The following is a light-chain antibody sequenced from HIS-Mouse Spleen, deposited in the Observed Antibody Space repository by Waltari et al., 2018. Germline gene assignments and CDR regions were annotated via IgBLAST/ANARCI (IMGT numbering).Light chain of an antibody. J-gene: IGLJ2*01. Sequence: SYELTQPPSVSVSPGQTASITCTGNALPKKYPYLYQQKSGQAPVLDIYEDSKRPSGIPERFSGSSSGTMATLTISGAQVEDEADYYCYSTDSSGNHRVFGGGTKLTVL. CDR1: ALPKKY. CDR3: YSTDSSGNHRV. CDR2: EDS. V-gene: IGLV3-10*01.